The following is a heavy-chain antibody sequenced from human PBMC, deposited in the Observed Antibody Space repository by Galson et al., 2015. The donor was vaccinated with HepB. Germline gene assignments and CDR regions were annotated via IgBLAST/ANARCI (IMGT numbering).Heavy chain of an antibody. CDR1: GFTFSSYG. D-gene: IGHD3-22*01. CDR3: AKDAGRGSGYYGPWFDP. CDR2: ISYDGSNK. J-gene: IGHJ5*02. Sequence: SLRLSCAASGFTFSSYGMHWVHQAPGKGLEWVAVISYDGSNKYYADSVKGRFTISRDNSKNTLYLQMNSLRAEDTAVYYCAKDAGRGSGYYGPWFDPWGQGTLVTVSS. V-gene: IGHV3-30*18.